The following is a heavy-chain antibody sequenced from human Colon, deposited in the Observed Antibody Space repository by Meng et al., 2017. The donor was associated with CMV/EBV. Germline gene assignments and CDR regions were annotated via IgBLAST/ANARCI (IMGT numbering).Heavy chain of an antibody. CDR1: GGSISSGDYY. CDR3: CQQLSSLFVDV. J-gene: IGHJ6*02. CDR2: LYYAANT. Sequence: GSLRLSCTVSGGSISSGDYYWGWIRQSPGKGLEWIGSLYYAANTYYNSYLMSRVTISLDTSKNQLALKLSSVTDADTAVYYCCQQLSSLFVDVWGQGTTVTVSS. D-gene: IGHD6-13*01. V-gene: IGHV4-39*06.